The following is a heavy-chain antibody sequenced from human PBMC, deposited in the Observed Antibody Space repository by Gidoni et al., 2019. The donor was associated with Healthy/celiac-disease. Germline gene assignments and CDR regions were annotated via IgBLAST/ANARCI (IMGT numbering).Heavy chain of an antibody. D-gene: IGHD6-19*01. J-gene: IGHJ3*02. CDR2: IYTSGST. V-gene: IGHV4-61*02. Sequence: QVQLQESGPGLVKPSQTLSLTCTVSGGSISSGSYYWSWIRQPAGKGLEWIGRIYTSGSTNYNPSLKGRVTMSVDTSKNQFSLKLSSVTAADTAVYYCAREVAGIGNAFDIWGQGTMVTVSS. CDR1: GGSISSGSYY. CDR3: AREVAGIGNAFDI.